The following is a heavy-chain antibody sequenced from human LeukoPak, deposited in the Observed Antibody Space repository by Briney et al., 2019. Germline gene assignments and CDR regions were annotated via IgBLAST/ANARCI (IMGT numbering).Heavy chain of an antibody. D-gene: IGHD3-3*01. J-gene: IGHJ4*02. CDR2: ISYDGSNK. V-gene: IGHV3-30*18. CDR3: AKAMLRFLEWLPSDY. Sequence: GRSLRLSCAASGFTFSSYGMHWVRQAPGKGLEWVAVISYDGSNKYYADSVKGRLTISRDNSKNTLYLQMNSLRAEDTAVYYCAKAMLRFLEWLPSDYWGQGTLVTVSS. CDR1: GFTFSSYG.